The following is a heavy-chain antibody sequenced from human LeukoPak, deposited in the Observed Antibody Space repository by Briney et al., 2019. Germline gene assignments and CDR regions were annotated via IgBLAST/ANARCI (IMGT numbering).Heavy chain of an antibody. CDR2: ICGSGGST. V-gene: IGHV3-23*01. CDR3: AKTTAGYSSGRYPGWPVDY. CDR1: GLTYVSYA. J-gene: IGHJ4*02. D-gene: IGHD6-19*01. Sequence: GGSLRLSCQASGLTYVSYAMYAVRPAPGKGGEWVSGICGSGGSTFYADSVKGRFTISRDNSENTVYLQMNSLRADDTAVYYCAKTTAGYSSGRYPGWPVDYWGQGTLVTVSS.